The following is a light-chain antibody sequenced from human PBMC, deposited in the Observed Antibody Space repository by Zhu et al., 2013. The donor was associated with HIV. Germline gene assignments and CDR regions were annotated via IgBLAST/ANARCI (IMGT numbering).Light chain of an antibody. CDR2: DAS. CDR3: QQYGTSPRT. V-gene: IGKV3-20*01. J-gene: IGKJ1*01. Sequence: IVLTQSPGTLSVSPGERATLSCRASQSVSSSYLAWYQQKPGQAPRLLIYDASSRATGIPDRFSGSGSGTDFTLTISRLEPEDFAVYYCQQYGTSPRTFGQGTKVEIK. CDR1: QSVSSSY.